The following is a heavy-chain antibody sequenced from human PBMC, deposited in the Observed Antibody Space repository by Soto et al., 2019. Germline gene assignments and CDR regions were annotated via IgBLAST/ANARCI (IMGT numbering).Heavy chain of an antibody. CDR2: IYYSGST. CDR1: GGSISSYY. CDR3: ASRDYYCYYMDV. V-gene: IGHV4-59*08. J-gene: IGHJ6*03. Sequence: QVQLQESGPGLVKPSETLSLTCTVSGGSISSYYWSWIRQPPGKGLEWIGYIYYSGSTNYNPSLKSRVTISVDTSKTPFSLKLSAVTAADTAVYYCASRDYYCYYMDVWGKGTTVTVSS.